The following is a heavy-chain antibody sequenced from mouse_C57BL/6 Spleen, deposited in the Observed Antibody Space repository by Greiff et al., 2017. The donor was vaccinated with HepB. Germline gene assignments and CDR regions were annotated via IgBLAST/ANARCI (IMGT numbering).Heavy chain of an antibody. CDR1: GYSITSGYY. CDR3: ASDYGSRYRFDY. D-gene: IGHD1-1*01. Sequence: ESGPGLVKPSQSLSLTCSVTGYSITSGYYWNWIRQFPGNKLEWMGYISYDGSNNYNQSLKNRISITRDTSKNQFFLKLNSVTTEDTATYYCASDYGSRYRFDYWGQGTTLTVSS. V-gene: IGHV3-6*01. J-gene: IGHJ2*01. CDR2: ISYDGSN.